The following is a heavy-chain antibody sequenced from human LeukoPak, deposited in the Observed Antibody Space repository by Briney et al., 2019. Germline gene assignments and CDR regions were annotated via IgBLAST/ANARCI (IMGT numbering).Heavy chain of an antibody. CDR1: GFTFTSYA. J-gene: IGHJ4*02. V-gene: IGHV3-23*01. Sequence: GGSLRLSCAASGFTFTSYALDWVRQAPGKGLEWISVISGGGDSTHYADSVKGRFTISRDNSKNTLYLQMNSLRAEDTVVYYCARDDYKADAYWGQGTLVTVSS. D-gene: IGHD4/OR15-4a*01. CDR2: ISGGGDST. CDR3: ARDDYKADAY.